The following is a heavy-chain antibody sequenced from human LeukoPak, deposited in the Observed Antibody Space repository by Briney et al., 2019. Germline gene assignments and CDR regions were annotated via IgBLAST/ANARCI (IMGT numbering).Heavy chain of an antibody. Sequence: GGSLRLSCAASGFTFSSYWMNWVRQAPGKGLVWVSRIASDGSSTTYADSVKGRISISRDNAKNTLYLQMNSLRVEDTAVYYCARGRPHGNDYWGQGTLVTVSS. J-gene: IGHJ4*02. CDR3: ARGRPHGNDY. CDR2: IASDGSST. D-gene: IGHD4-23*01. CDR1: GFTFSSYW. V-gene: IGHV3-74*01.